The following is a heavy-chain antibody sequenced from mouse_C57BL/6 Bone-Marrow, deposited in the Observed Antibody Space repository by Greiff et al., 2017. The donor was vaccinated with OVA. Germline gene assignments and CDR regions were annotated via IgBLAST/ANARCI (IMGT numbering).Heavy chain of an antibody. CDR2: IYPRSGNT. CDR3: ARSPLPWFAY. D-gene: IGHD1-2*01. V-gene: IGHV1-81*01. J-gene: IGHJ3*01. Sequence: VQLQQSGAELARPGASVKLSCKASGYTFTSYGISWVKQRTGQGLEWIGEIYPRSGNTYYNEKFKGKATLTADKSSSTAYMELRSLTSEDAAVYFCARSPLPWFAYWGQGTLVTVSA. CDR1: GYTFTSYG.